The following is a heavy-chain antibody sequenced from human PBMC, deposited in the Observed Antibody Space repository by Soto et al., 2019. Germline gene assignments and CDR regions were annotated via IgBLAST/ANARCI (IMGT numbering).Heavy chain of an antibody. CDR1: GFTFEYYA. V-gene: IGHV3-23*01. Sequence: GGSLRLSCAASGFTFEYYAMSWVRQTPGKGLEWVSTITGRLDVSTYYPGSVKGRFAISRENAKNSLYLQMNSLRAEDTAVYYCARGRLISLYYFDYWGQGTLVTVSS. J-gene: IGHJ4*02. D-gene: IGHD2-15*01. CDR3: ARGRLISLYYFDY. CDR2: ITGRLDVST.